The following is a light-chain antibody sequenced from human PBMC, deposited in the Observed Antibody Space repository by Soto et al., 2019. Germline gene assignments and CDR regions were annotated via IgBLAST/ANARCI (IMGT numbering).Light chain of an antibody. J-gene: IGKJ1*01. CDR1: QSVSTY. V-gene: IGKV1-39*01. Sequence: DIQMNQFPSSLSASVGDSVTITCRTSQSVSTYLNWYQQKPGEAPKLLIYAASSLQSGVPSRVNGSGVGTDFTFAISSLQPEDLATYYCQQSYRAQWTFGRATKVEIK. CDR2: AAS. CDR3: QQSYRAQWT.